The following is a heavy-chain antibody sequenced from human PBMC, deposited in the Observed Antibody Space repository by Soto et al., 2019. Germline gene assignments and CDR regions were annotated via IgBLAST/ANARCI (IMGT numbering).Heavy chain of an antibody. Sequence: PGGSLRLSCAAAGFTFSSYGMHWVRQAPGTGLEWVAVMSYDGSKYYADTVKGRFTISRDNSKNTLYLQINSLRPEDTAVYYCAKDFTHWFGDYFYYYYGMDVWGQGTKVTVYS. CDR1: GFTFSSYG. CDR2: MSYDGSK. V-gene: IGHV3-30*18. J-gene: IGHJ6*02. CDR3: AKDFTHWFGDYFYYYYGMDV. D-gene: IGHD4-17*01.